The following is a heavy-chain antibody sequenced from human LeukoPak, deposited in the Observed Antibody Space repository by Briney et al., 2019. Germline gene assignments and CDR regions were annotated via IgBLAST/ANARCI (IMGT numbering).Heavy chain of an antibody. V-gene: IGHV4-39*07. CDR2: IYYSGRS. CDR1: GGSISSGSYY. D-gene: IGHD6-13*01. CDR3: ARTDLIAAGDY. J-gene: IGHJ4*02. Sequence: ASETLSLTCTVSGGSISSGSYYWSWIRQPPGKGLEWIGSIYYSGRSYYNPSLKSRVTISIDTSKNQFSLKLSSVTAADTAVYYCARTDLIAAGDYWGQGTLVSVSS.